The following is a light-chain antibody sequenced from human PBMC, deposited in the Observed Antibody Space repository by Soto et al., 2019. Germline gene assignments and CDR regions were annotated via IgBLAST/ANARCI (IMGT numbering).Light chain of an antibody. Sequence: QSVLTQPPCASGSPGQSVTISCTGTSSDVGGYDSVSWYQHHPGKAPKLMIYEVNKRPSGVPDRFSGSKSGNTASLTVSGLQAEDEADYYCTSYAGSNNPYVFGTGTKLTVL. CDR1: SSDVGGYDS. J-gene: IGLJ1*01. CDR2: EVN. V-gene: IGLV2-8*01. CDR3: TSYAGSNNPYV.